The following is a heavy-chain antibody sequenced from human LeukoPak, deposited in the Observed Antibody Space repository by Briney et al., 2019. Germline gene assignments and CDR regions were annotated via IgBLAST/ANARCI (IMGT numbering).Heavy chain of an antibody. CDR2: INQDGNEK. V-gene: IGHV3-7*01. D-gene: IGHD6-19*01. CDR1: GFTFSSYW. CDR3: ARVEFSIGWSFDY. Sequence: GGSLRLSCAASGFTFSSYWASWVRQAPGKGLEWVANINQDGNEKYCVDSVKGRFTISRDNAKNSLYLQMNSLRAEDTAVYYCARVEFSIGWSFDYWGQGTLVTVSP. J-gene: IGHJ4*02.